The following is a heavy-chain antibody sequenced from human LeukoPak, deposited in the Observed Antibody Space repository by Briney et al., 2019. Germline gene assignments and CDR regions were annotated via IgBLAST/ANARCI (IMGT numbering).Heavy chain of an antibody. CDR3: ARSGTGFYFDY. CDR2: IYSGGST. J-gene: IGHJ4*02. D-gene: IGHD3-9*01. Sequence: PGGSLRLSCAASGFTVSSNYMSWVRQAPGEGLEWVSVIYSGGSTYYADSVKGRFTISRHNSKNTLYLQMNSLRAEDTAVYYCARSGTGFYFDYWGQGTLVTVSS. V-gene: IGHV3-53*04. CDR1: GFTVSSNY.